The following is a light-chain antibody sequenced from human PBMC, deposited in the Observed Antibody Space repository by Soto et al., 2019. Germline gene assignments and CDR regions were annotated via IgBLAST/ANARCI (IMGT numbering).Light chain of an antibody. CDR1: QSVSSSY. J-gene: IGKJ1*01. CDR3: LHRSDWRT. V-gene: IGKV3D-20*02. CDR2: GAS. Sequence: PGERVTLSCRASQSVSSSYLTWYQQKPGQAPRLLIYGASTRATSIPARFSGSGSGTDFTLTISRLEPEDFAVYYCLHRSDWRTFGRGTKVDIK.